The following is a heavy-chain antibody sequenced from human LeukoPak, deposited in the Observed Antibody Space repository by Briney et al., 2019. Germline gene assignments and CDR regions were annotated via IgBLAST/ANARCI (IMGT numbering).Heavy chain of an antibody. J-gene: IGHJ4*02. CDR3: ASQLASEVRGPST. Sequence: GASVKVSCKASGYTFTGYYMHWVRQAPGQGLEWMGRINPNSGGTNYAQKFQGRVTMTRDTSISTAYMELSRLRSDDTAVYYCASQLASEVRGPSTWGQGTLVTVSS. CDR2: INPNSGGT. V-gene: IGHV1-2*06. CDR1: GYTFTGYY. D-gene: IGHD3-10*01.